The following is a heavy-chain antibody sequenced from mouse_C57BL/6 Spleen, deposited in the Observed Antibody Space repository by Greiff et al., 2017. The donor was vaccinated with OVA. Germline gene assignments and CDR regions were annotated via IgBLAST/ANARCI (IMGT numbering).Heavy chain of an antibody. CDR1: GYTFTEYT. D-gene: IGHD1-1*01. V-gene: IGHV1-62-2*01. CDR2: FYPGSGSI. J-gene: IGHJ4*01. CDR3: ARHECDYYGSIYAMDY. Sequence: QVQLQQSGAELVKPGASVKLSCKASGYTFTEYTIHWVKQRSGQGLEWIGWFYPGSGSINYNEKFKDKATLTADKSSSTVYMEISRLTSEDSAVDFCARHECDYYGSIYAMDYWGQGTSVTVSS.